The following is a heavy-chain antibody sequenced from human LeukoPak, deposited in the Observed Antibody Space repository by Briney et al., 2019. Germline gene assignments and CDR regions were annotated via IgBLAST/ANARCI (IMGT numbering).Heavy chain of an antibody. CDR3: GRAMDV. V-gene: IGHV3-7*01. J-gene: IGHJ6*02. CDR1: GFTFSNYW. Sequence: PGGSLRLSCAASGFTFSNYWMTWVRQAPGKGLEWVANMKEDGSEKYYVDSVKGRFTISRDNAKNSLYLQMNSLRAEDTAVYYCGRAMDVWGQGTTVTVSS. CDR2: MKEDGSEK.